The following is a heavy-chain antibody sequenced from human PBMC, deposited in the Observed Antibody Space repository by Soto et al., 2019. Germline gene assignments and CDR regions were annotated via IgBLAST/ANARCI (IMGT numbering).Heavy chain of an antibody. Sequence: QVQLQASGPGLVKPSETLSLTCTVSCVSITYINTHYCSWFLLPPGTGLESIGSISDIAYTSYSPPLKRRFSISADTSKNQFYLTLTSVTAADAAVYYCARQGFVVLHGLVDVCGQGTTVTVSS. V-gene: IGHV4-59*08. CDR1: CVSITYINTHY. CDR3: ARQGFVVLHGLVDV. D-gene: IGHD2-2*01. J-gene: IGHJ6*02. CDR2: ISDIAYT.